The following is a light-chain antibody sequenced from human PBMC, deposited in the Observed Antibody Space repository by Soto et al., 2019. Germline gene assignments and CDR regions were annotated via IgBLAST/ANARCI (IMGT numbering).Light chain of an antibody. V-gene: IGKV4-1*01. CDR3: QQYYSTPPYT. CDR2: WKS. CDR1: QSVLYSSNNKNY. J-gene: IGKJ2*01. Sequence: DIVMTQSPDSLAVSLGERATINCKSSQSVLYSSNNKNYIAWYQQKPGQPPKLLIYWKSTRDSGVPDRFSGTGSGTDFTLTISSRQTEDVAVYYCQQYYSTPPYTFGQGTKLESK.